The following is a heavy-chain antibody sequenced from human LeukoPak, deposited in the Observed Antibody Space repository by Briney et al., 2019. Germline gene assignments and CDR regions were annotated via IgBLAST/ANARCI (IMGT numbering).Heavy chain of an antibody. CDR3: ARTIVLGPTTIRELDY. V-gene: IGHV3-66*02. J-gene: IGHJ4*02. CDR1: GVTVSRNC. D-gene: IGHD1-26*01. CDR2: IDSGGNT. Sequence: GGSLRLSCAVSGVTVSRNCMRWVRQTGGKGMEWVSVIDSGGNTYYTESVKGRFTISRDISKNTLYLQMNSLRAEDTAVYYCARTIVLGPTTIRELDYWGQGTLVTVSS.